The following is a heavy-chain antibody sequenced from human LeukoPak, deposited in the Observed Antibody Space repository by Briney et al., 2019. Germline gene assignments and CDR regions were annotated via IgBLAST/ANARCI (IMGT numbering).Heavy chain of an antibody. CDR3: AKDLRSGSNYGFFDY. J-gene: IGHJ4*02. V-gene: IGHV3-23*01. CDR2: ISAGGGGT. Sequence: GGSLRLSCEASGFTFSSYAVTWVRQAPGKGLEWVSGISAGGGGTYYADSVKGRFTISRDNSKSTLYLQMNSLRAEDTAIYYCAKDLRSGSNYGFFDYWGQGTLVTVSS. D-gene: IGHD3-10*01. CDR1: GFTFSSYA.